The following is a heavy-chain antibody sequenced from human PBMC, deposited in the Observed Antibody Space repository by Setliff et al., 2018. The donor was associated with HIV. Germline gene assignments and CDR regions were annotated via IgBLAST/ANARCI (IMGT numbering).Heavy chain of an antibody. D-gene: IGHD3-22*01. CDR1: GFTVSGYG. CDR2: IRYDGNNE. V-gene: IGHV3-33*01. CDR3: VRGSGYYYFDN. J-gene: IGHJ4*02. Sequence: LRLSCAASGFTVSGYGMHWVRQAPGKGLEWVAFIRYDGNNENYADSVKGRFTISRDNAKNMLYLQMNSLSADDTAVYYCVRGSGYYYFDNWGQGALVTVSS.